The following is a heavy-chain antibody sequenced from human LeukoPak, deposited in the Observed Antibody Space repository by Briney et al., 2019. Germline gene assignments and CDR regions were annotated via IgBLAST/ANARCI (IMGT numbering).Heavy chain of an antibody. D-gene: IGHD1-1*01. V-gene: IGHV3-30*04. CDR1: GFTFSSYA. J-gene: IGHJ4*02. CDR3: ARMGFPNWNDAPFDY. CDR2: ISYDGSNK. Sequence: GRSLRLSCAASGFTFSSYAMHWVCQAPGKGLEWVAVISYDGSNKYYADSVKGRFTISRDNSKNTLYLQMNSLRAEDTAVYYCARMGFPNWNDAPFDYWGQGTLVTVSS.